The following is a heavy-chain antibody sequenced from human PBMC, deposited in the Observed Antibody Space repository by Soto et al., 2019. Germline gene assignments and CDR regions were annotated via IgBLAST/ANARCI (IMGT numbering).Heavy chain of an antibody. Sequence: EVQLVGSGGGLVKPGGSLRLSCAASGFGFSSYSMNWVRQGPGKGLEWVSSISTSGDYMYYADSMNGRFTISRDNAKNSLYLEVNSLRAEDTAVYYCARGHGSSNFDYWGQGTLVTVSS. CDR3: ARGHGSSNFDY. CDR2: ISTSGDYM. V-gene: IGHV3-21*01. J-gene: IGHJ4*02. CDR1: GFGFSSYS. D-gene: IGHD1-26*01.